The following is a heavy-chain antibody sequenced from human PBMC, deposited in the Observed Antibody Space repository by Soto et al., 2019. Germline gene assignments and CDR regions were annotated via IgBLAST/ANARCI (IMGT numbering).Heavy chain of an antibody. J-gene: IGHJ4*02. CDR1: GGSISSGGYY. CDR3: ARGVTITMVRGHEFDY. CDR2: IYYSGST. D-gene: IGHD3-10*01. V-gene: IGHV4-31*03. Sequence: SETLSLTCTVSGGSISSGGYYWSWIRQHPGKGLEWIGYIYYSGSTYYNPSLKSRVTISVDTSKNQFSLKLSSVTAADTAVYYCARGVTITMVRGHEFDYWGQGTLVTVSS.